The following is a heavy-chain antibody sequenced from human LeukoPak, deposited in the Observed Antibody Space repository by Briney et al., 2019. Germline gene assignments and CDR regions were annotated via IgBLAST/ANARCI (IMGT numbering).Heavy chain of an antibody. J-gene: IGHJ4*02. Sequence: GGSLRLSCAASGFTFGSYSMNWVRQAPGKGLEWVSSISRSSSHMYYADYADSVKGRFTISRDNAKNSLYLQMNSLRAEDTAVYYCAGGITAADPFDYWGQGTLVTVSS. CDR1: GFTFGSYS. V-gene: IGHV3-21*01. CDR2: ISRSSSHMYYA. CDR3: AGGITAADPFDY. D-gene: IGHD6-13*01.